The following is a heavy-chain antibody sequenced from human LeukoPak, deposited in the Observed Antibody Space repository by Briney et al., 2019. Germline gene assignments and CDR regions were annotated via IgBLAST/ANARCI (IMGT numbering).Heavy chain of an antibody. CDR1: GFTSSSYW. V-gene: IGHV3-7*03. Sequence: GGSLRLSCAASGFTSSSYWMSSVRQAPGKGLEWVADIKQDGSKIYYVDSVKGRFTISRDNAKTSLYLQMNSLRAEDTALYYCARGHYDFWSGYNIDAFDIWGQGTMVTVSS. J-gene: IGHJ3*02. D-gene: IGHD3-3*01. CDR2: IKQDGSKI. CDR3: ARGHYDFWSGYNIDAFDI.